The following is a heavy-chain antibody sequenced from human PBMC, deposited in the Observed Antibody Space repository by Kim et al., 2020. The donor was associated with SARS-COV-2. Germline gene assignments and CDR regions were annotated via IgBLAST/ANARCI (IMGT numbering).Heavy chain of an antibody. V-gene: IGHV3-7*01. D-gene: IGHD6-19*01. CDR1: GFMLRRYW. CDR3: ARDAAVTGTDCLDV. Sequence: GGSLRLSCAAPGFMLRRYWMTWVRQAPGKGLEWVANIKQDGSEKYYVDSVKGRFTISRDNAMNSLYLQMSSLRAEDTAVYYCARDAAVTGTDCLDVWGQGTLVTVSS. CDR2: IKQDGSEK. J-gene: IGHJ3*01.